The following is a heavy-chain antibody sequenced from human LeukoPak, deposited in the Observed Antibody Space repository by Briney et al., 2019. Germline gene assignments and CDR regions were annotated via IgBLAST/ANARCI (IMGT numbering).Heavy chain of an antibody. J-gene: IGHJ4*02. CDR3: ARGAPGVVAFDH. Sequence: PGGSLRLSCVVSGFSLSSFAMHWVRQAPGKGLEWVTILSSDGRTQNHADSVRGRFTVSRDDSKQTVYLQMNSLRREDTAIYYCARGAPGVVAFDHWGQGAPVTVSS. V-gene: IGHV3-30*04. CDR1: GFSLSSFA. D-gene: IGHD3-22*01. CDR2: LSSDGRTQ.